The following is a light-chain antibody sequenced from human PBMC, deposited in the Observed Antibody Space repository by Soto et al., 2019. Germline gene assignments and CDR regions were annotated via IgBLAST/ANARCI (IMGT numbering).Light chain of an antibody. V-gene: IGKV3-20*01. J-gene: IGKJ5*01. CDR2: GAS. CDR3: QQYDNSPIT. CDR1: QSVSNNY. Sequence: EIVLTQSPGTLSLSPGERATLSCRASQSVSNNYLAWYQQKPGQGPRLLIYGASSRATGIPDRFSGSGSGTDFTLTISRLEPEDFAVYYCQQYDNSPITFGQGTRLEIK.